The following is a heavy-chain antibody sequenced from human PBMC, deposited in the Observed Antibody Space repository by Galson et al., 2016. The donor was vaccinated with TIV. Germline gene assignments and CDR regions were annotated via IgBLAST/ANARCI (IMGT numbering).Heavy chain of an antibody. CDR1: GYNFNTYR. J-gene: IGHJ3*01. Sequence: SVKVSCKASGYNFNTYRINWIRQAPGQGLEWMGWVSGYNGNTKYGQKLQGRVTMTTDTSTTTAYMELRSLRSDDTAVYYCARKNRIGAFDFWGQGTVVTVSS. D-gene: IGHD2-15*01. V-gene: IGHV1-18*01. CDR3: ARKNRIGAFDF. CDR2: VSGYNGNT.